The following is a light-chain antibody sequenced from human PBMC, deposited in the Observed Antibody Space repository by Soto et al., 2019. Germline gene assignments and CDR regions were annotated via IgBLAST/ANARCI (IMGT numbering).Light chain of an antibody. J-gene: IGKJ1*01. V-gene: IGKV1-5*03. Sequence: DIPMTPSPSPPSGSVGDRVTITFRASQTISSWLAWYQQKPGKAPKLLIYKASTLKSGVPSRFSGSGSGTEFTLTISSLQPDDFATYYCQHYNSYSEAFGQGTKVDI. CDR3: QHYNSYSEA. CDR2: KAS. CDR1: QTISSW.